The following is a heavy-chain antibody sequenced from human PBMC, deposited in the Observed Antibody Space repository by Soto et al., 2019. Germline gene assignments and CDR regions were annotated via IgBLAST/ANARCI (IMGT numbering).Heavy chain of an antibody. J-gene: IGHJ4*02. D-gene: IGHD2-8*02. CDR2: INPDSGAT. V-gene: IGHV1-2*02. Sequence: HEHLVQSGAEVKRPGASLKVSCKASGYSFTGYYIHWVRQAPGQGLEWMGWINPDSGATNYAQNFQGRGTLTSDMSISTDSMDLTSLTSDDTAVYYCARGDYGTGGYPFPYFDYWGQGTLVIVSS. CDR1: GYSFTGYY. CDR3: ARGDYGTGGYPFPYFDY.